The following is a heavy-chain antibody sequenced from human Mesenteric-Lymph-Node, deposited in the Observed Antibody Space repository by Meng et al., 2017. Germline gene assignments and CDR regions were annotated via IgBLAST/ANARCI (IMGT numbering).Heavy chain of an antibody. CDR2: INHSGST. CDR3: ARGRGYGDYGSLY. CDR1: GGSFSGYY. D-gene: IGHD4-17*01. Sequence: VQLQQWGAGLLKPSETLALTCAVYGGSFSGYYWSWIRQPPGKGLEWIGEINHSGSTNYNPSLKSRVTISVDTSKNQFSLKLSSATAADTAVYYCARGRGYGDYGSLYWGQGTLVTVSS. V-gene: IGHV4-34*01. J-gene: IGHJ4*02.